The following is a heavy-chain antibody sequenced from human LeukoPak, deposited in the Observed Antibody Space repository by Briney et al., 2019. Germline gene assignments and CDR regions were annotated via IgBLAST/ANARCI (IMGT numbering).Heavy chain of an antibody. Sequence: SETLSLTCSVSGGSISSSSYYWGWIRQPPGKGLEWIGTIYYSGSTYYSPSLKSRVTISVDTSKNQFSLKLSSVTAADTAVYYCARRLGGSYDYYFDYWGQGTLVTVSS. D-gene: IGHD1-26*01. J-gene: IGHJ4*02. CDR2: IYYSGST. V-gene: IGHV4-39*01. CDR1: GGSISSSSYY. CDR3: ARRLGGSYDYYFDY.